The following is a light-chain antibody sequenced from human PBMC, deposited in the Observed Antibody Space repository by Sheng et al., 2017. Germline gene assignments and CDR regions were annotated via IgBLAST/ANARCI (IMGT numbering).Light chain of an antibody. CDR2: RNN. CDR3: AAWDDTLGWV. CDR1: TSNIGHNY. Sequence: QPVLTQPPSASGTPGQRVTISCSGSTSNIGHNYVYWYQHLAGTAPKLLIYRNNQRPAGVSDRFSGSKSGTSASLAITGLRSEDEADYYCAAWDDTLGWVFGGGTKVTSL. J-gene: IGLJ3*02. V-gene: IGLV1-47*01.